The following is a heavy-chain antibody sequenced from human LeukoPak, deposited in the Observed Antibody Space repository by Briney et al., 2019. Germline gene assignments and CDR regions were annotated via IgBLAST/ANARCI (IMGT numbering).Heavy chain of an antibody. V-gene: IGHV4-34*01. CDR3: ARATTVTTENQNWFDP. CDR2: INHSGST. Sequence: PSETLSLTCAVYGGSFSGYYWSWIRQPPGKGLEWIGEINHSGSTNYNPSLKSRVTISVDTSKNQFSLKLSSVTAADAAVYYCARATTVTTENQNWFDPWGQGTLVTVSS. D-gene: IGHD4-11*01. CDR1: GGSFSGYY. J-gene: IGHJ5*02.